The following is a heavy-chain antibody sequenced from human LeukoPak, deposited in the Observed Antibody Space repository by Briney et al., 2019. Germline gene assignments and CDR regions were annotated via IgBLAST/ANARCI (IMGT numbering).Heavy chain of an antibody. J-gene: IGHJ5*02. V-gene: IGHV3-48*01. Sequence: PGGSLRLSCAASGFTFSQYSINWVRQAPGKGLEWVSHLRYTGETFYADSVKGRFTISRDNVRNSLYLQMNSLRAEDTAMYYCARDAGNSGYGCDLWGKGPLVTVSS. D-gene: IGHD5-12*01. CDR1: GFTFSQYS. CDR3: ARDAGNSGYGCDL. CDR2: LRYTGET.